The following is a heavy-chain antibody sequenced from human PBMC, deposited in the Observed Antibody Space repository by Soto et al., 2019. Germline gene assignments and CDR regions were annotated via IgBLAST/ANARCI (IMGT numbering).Heavy chain of an antibody. CDR3: ARLEGLATISYYFDY. V-gene: IGHV4-39*01. CDR1: GGSINSDNYY. D-gene: IGHD3-9*01. Sequence: ASEPLSLTCSVSGGSINSDNYYCGWIRQPPGKGLEWIGSIYYRGNTYYNPSLKTRVTISLDKSKSQFSLKLNSVTAADSAVYFCARLEGLATISYYFDYWGQGTLVTVSS. J-gene: IGHJ4*02. CDR2: IYYRGNT.